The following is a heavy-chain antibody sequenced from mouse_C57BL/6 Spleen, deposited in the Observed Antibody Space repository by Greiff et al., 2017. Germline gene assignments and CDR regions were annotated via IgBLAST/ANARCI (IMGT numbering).Heavy chain of an antibody. D-gene: IGHD1-1*01. CDR1: GFNIKDYY. V-gene: IGHV14-2*01. CDR2: IDPEDGET. Sequence: VQLQQSGAELVKPGASVKLSCTASGFNIKDYYMHWVKQRTEQGLEWIGRIDPEDGETKYAPKFQGKATLTADTSSNTAYLQLSSLTSEDTAVYYCARGTTVVAPFDYWGQGTTLTVSS. CDR3: ARGTTVVAPFDY. J-gene: IGHJ2*01.